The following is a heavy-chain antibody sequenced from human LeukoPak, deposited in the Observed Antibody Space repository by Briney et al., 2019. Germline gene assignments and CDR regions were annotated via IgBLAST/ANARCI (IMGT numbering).Heavy chain of an antibody. J-gene: IGHJ5*02. V-gene: IGHV4-30-4*08. D-gene: IGHD2-2*01. CDR3: ARVRIVPAARNWFDP. CDR2: IYYSGST. CDR1: GGSISSGDYY. Sequence: SETLSLTCTVSGGSISSGDYYWSWIRQPPGKGLEWIGYIYYSGSTYYNPSLKSRVTISVDTSKNQFSLKLSSVTVADTAVYYCARVRIVPAARNWFDPWGQGTLVTVSS.